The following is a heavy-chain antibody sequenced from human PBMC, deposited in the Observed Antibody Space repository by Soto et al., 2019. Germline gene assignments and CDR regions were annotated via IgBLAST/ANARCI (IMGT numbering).Heavy chain of an antibody. D-gene: IGHD2-15*01. CDR2: IYYSGST. J-gene: IGHJ6*03. Sequence: TLSLTCTVSGGSISSYYWSWIRQPPGKGLEWIGYIYYSGSTNYNPSLKSRVTISVDTSKNQFSLKLSSVTAADTAVYYCARHDSGGSYYYYYYMDVWGKGTTVTVSS. CDR1: GGSISSYY. CDR3: ARHDSGGSYYYYYYMDV. V-gene: IGHV4-59*08.